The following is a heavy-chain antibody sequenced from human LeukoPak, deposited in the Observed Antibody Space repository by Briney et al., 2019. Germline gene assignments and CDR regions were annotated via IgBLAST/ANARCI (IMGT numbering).Heavy chain of an antibody. CDR2: INHSGST. J-gene: IGHJ3*02. D-gene: IGHD3-22*01. CDR1: GGSFSGYY. V-gene: IGHV4-34*01. Sequence: NPSETLSLTCAVYGGSFSGYYWSWIRQPPGKGLEWIGEINHSGSTNYNPSLKSRVTISVDTSKNQFTLKLSSVTAADTAVYYCARVPPDYYDSSGYYLAAFDIWGQGTMVTVSS. CDR3: ARVPPDYYDSSGYYLAAFDI.